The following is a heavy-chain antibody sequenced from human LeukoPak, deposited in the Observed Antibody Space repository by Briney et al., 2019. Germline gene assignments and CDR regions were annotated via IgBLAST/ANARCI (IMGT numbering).Heavy chain of an antibody. Sequence: PGRSLRLSCAASGFTFSSYAMHGVRQAPGKGLEGVAVISYDGSNKYYADSVKGRFTISRDNSKNTLYLQMNSLRAEDTAVYYCARAAFPYCSSTSCYTRYNWFDPWGQGTLVTVSS. V-gene: IGHV3-30-3*01. D-gene: IGHD2-2*02. J-gene: IGHJ5*02. CDR2: ISYDGSNK. CDR1: GFTFSSYA. CDR3: ARAAFPYCSSTSCYTRYNWFDP.